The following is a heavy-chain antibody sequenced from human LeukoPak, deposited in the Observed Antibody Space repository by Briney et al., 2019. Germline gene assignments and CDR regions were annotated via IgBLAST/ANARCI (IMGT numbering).Heavy chain of an antibody. CDR3: TRDPYSNYLYYFDY. V-gene: IGHV1-69*01. D-gene: IGHD4-11*01. CDR2: IIPIFGTA. J-gene: IGHJ4*02. CDR1: GGTFSSYA. Sequence: SVKVSCKASGGTFSSYAISWVRQAPGQGLEWMGGIIPIFGTANYAQKFQGRVTITADESTSTAYMELSGLRSEDTAVYYCTRDPYSNYLYYFDYWGQGTLVTVSS.